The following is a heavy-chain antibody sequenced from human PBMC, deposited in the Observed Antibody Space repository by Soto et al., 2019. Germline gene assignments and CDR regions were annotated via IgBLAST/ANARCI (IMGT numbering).Heavy chain of an antibody. CDR1: GFTFSSFW. CDR2: IKRDGSEK. V-gene: IGHV3-7*01. D-gene: IGHD2-2*01. J-gene: IGHJ4*02. CDR3: ARVMAASCLDY. Sequence: PAGSMKLSCAASGFTFSSFWMSWVRQAPGKGLEWVANIKRDGSEKYYVDSVKGRFTISRDNAKNSLYLQMNSLGAEDTAVYYCARVMAASCLDYWGQGTLVTVS.